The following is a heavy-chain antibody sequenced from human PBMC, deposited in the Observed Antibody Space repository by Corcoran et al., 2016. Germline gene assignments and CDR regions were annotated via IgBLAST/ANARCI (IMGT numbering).Heavy chain of an antibody. CDR1: GYSFTSYW. CDR3: ARAGYCSGGRCSRHGYYYYGMDF. CDR2: IYPGDSDT. D-gene: IGHD2-15*01. V-gene: IGHV5-51*01. J-gene: IGHJ6*02. Sequence: EVQLVQSGAEVRKPGESLKISCKNSGYSFTSYWIGWVRQMPEKGLEWMGIIYPGDSDTRYSPSFQGQVTISAVKSISTAYLQWSSMKTPDTAMYYCARAGYCSGGRCSRHGYYYYGMDFWGQGTTVTVSS.